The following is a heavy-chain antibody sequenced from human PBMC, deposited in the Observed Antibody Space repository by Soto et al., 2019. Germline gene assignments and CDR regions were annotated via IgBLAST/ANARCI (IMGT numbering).Heavy chain of an antibody. V-gene: IGHV1-69*13. D-gene: IGHD3-22*01. CDR2: IIPIFGTA. CDR1: GCTLSSYA. Sequence: SVKDACKSPGCTLSSYAISWVRQAPGQGLEWMGGIIPIFGTANYAQKFQGRVTITADESTSTAYMELSSMRSEDTAVYYCAREPYDDSSGYPLSQHWGQGTLVTVSS. J-gene: IGHJ1*01. CDR3: AREPYDDSSGYPLSQH.